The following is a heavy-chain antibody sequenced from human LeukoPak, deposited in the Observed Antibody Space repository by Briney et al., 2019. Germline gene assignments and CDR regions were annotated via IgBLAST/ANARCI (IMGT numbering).Heavy chain of an antibody. V-gene: IGHV5-51*01. D-gene: IGHD6-19*01. Sequence: GESLKISRKGSGYSFTSYWIGWVRQMPGKGLEWMGIIYPGDSDTGYSPSFQGQVTISADKSISTAYLQWSSLKASDTAMYYRARNDELGWSVAGHFDYWGQATLVTVSS. J-gene: IGHJ4*02. CDR3: ARNDELGWSVAGHFDY. CDR2: IYPGDSDT. CDR1: GYSFTSYW.